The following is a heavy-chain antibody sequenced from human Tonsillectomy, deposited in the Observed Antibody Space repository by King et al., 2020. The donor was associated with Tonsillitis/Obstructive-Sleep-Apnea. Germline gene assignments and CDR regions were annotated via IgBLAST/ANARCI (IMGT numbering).Heavy chain of an antibody. D-gene: IGHD2-2*02. V-gene: IGHV3-53*01. CDR2: IYSGGIT. CDR3: AREFCSSSNCYTGAFDI. Sequence: VKLVESGGGLIQPGGSLRLSCAASGFTVSSNYMSWVRQAPGKGLEWVSVIYSGGITYYADSVKGRFTISRDNSKNTLYLQMNNLRAEDTAVYYCAREFCSSSNCYTGAFDIWGQGTMVTVSS. CDR1: GFTVSSNY. J-gene: IGHJ3*02.